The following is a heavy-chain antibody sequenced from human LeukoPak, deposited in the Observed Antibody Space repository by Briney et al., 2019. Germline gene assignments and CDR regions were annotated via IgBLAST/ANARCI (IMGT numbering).Heavy chain of an antibody. Sequence: PGGSLRLSCAASGFTFDDYAMHWVRQAPGKGLEWVSLTSGDGGSTYYADSVKGRFTISRDNSKNSLYLRMNSLRTEDTALYYCAKDSDLFGSGPYYFDYWGQGTLVTVSS. J-gene: IGHJ4*02. D-gene: IGHD2-15*01. V-gene: IGHV3-43*02. CDR1: GFTFDDYA. CDR3: AKDSDLFGSGPYYFDY. CDR2: TSGDGGST.